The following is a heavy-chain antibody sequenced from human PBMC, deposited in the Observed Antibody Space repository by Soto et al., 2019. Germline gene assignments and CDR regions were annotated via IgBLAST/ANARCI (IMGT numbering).Heavy chain of an antibody. CDR2: ISGSGGST. J-gene: IGHJ6*03. CDR1: GFTFSSYA. Sequence: GGSLRLSCAASGFTFSSYAMSWVRQAPGKGLEWVSAISGSGGSTYYADSVKGRFTISRDNSKNTLYLQMNSLRAEDTAVYYCAKDWRNDYGDWGVTHYYYMDVWGKGTTVTVSS. D-gene: IGHD4-17*01. CDR3: AKDWRNDYGDWGVTHYYYMDV. V-gene: IGHV3-23*01.